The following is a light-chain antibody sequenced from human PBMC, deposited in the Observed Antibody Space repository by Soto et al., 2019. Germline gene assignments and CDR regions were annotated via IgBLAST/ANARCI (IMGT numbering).Light chain of an antibody. V-gene: IGLV1-40*01. CDR3: KSYDNILGAVV. CDR1: SSSVGAGYD. Sequence: QSVLTQPPSVSGAPGQRVTISCTGSSSSVGAGYDVHWYQHLPGTAPKLLIFSNTNRTSGVPDRFSGSKSGTSVSLAIAGLRAEDGGDYNCKSYDNILGAVVFGGGTKVTVL. CDR2: SNT. J-gene: IGLJ2*01.